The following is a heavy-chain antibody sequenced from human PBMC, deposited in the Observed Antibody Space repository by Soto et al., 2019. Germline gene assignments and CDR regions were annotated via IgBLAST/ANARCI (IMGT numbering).Heavy chain of an antibody. CDR3: ARGGGSGYYGVHWFDP. D-gene: IGHD5-12*01. J-gene: IGHJ5*02. Sequence: GGSLRLSCAASGFTFSSYWMSWVRQAPGKGLEWVANIKQDGSEKYYVDSVKGRFTISRDNAKNSLYLQMNSLRAEDTAVYYCARGGGSGYYGVHWFDPWGQGTLVTVSS. V-gene: IGHV3-7*04. CDR2: IKQDGSEK. CDR1: GFTFSSYW.